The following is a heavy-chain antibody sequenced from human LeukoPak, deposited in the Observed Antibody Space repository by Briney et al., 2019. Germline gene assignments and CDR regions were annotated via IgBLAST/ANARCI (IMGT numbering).Heavy chain of an antibody. V-gene: IGHV3-49*04. CDR3: TRDYGDYNYYYCYGMDV. CDR1: GFTFGDYA. D-gene: IGHD4-17*01. J-gene: IGHJ6*04. Sequence: PGGSLRLSCTASGFTFGDYAMSWVRQAPGKGLEWVGFIRSKAYGGTTEYAASVKGRFTISRDDSKSIAYLQMNSLKTEDTAVYYCTRDYGDYNYYYCYGMDVWGKGTTVTVSS. CDR2: IRSKAYGGTT.